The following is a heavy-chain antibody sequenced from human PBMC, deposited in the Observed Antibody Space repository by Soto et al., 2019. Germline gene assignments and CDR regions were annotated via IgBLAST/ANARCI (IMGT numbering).Heavy chain of an antibody. Sequence: EVQLVESGGGLVQPGGSLRLSCAASGFTFSSSSMNWVRQATGKGLEWISYISSGSSTIYYADSVKGRFTISRDNAKNSLYLKMNSLRDEDTAVYYCANSWDYWGQGTLVTVSS. CDR3: ANSWDY. CDR1: GFTFSSSS. CDR2: ISSGSSTI. V-gene: IGHV3-48*02. J-gene: IGHJ4*02.